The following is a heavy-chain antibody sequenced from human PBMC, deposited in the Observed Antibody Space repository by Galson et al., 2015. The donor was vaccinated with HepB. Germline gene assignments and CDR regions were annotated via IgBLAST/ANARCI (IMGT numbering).Heavy chain of an antibody. V-gene: IGHV3-23*01. D-gene: IGHD5-18*01. J-gene: IGHJ4*02. CDR2: ISGSGGDA. CDR1: GFTFSDYY. Sequence: SLRLSCAASGFTFSDYYMSWIRQAPGKGLEWVSTISGSGGDADYADSVKGRFTISRDDSKNTLFLQMHSLRAEDTAVYHCAKNSGYTYSYYFDYWGQGTLVTVSS. CDR3: AKNSGYTYSYYFDY.